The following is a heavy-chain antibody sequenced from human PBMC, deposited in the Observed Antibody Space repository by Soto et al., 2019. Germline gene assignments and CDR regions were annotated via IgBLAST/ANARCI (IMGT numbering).Heavy chain of an antibody. Sequence: QVQLVQSGAEVKKPGSSVMVSCKASGGTFSSYGVSWVRQAPEQGLEWMGGIIPLFGTTNYAQMFQGRVTITADESTSTAYMELSRLRSEDTAVYYCARDRGSGWFRDAFDIWGQGTMVTVSS. CDR3: ARDRGSGWFRDAFDI. CDR2: IIPLFGTT. CDR1: GGTFSSYG. D-gene: IGHD6-19*01. J-gene: IGHJ3*02. V-gene: IGHV1-69*01.